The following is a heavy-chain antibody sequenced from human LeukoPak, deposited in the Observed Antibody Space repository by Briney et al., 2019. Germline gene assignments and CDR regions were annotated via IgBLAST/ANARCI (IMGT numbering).Heavy chain of an antibody. D-gene: IGHD4-23*01. CDR1: GGSIMVAAYS. J-gene: IGHJ3*02. V-gene: IGHV4-30-2*01. Sequence: SQTLSLTCTVSGGSIMVAAYSWSWIRQPPGKGLEWIGYIYYSGRTYYNPSLKGRVTISLDRSKNQFSLKLSSVTAADTAVYFCARGYGDNSGAFDIWGQGTLVTVSS. CDR2: IYYSGRT. CDR3: ARGYGDNSGAFDI.